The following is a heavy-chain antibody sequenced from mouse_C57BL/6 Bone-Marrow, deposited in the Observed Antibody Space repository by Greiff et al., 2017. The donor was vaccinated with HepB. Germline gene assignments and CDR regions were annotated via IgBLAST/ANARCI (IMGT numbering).Heavy chain of an antibody. D-gene: IGHD1-1*01. CDR2: IFPGSGST. Sequence: QVQLQQSGPELVKPGASVKISCKASGYTFTDYYINWVKQRPGQGLEWIGWIFPGSGSTYYNEKFKGKATLTVDKSSSTAYMVLSSLTSEDSAVYFCASHYYGSSPYFDYWGQGTTLTVSS. V-gene: IGHV1-75*01. CDR3: ASHYYGSSPYFDY. CDR1: GYTFTDYY. J-gene: IGHJ2*01.